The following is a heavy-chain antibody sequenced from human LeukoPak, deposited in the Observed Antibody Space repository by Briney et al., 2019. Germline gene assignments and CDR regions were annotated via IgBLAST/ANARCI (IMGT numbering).Heavy chain of an antibody. CDR3: ETPGDSGSWYDFDY. CDR1: GGSISSSGYY. Sequence: SETLSLICTVSGGSISSSGYYWAWIRQPPGKGLEWIGSVYHSGTTYCNPSLKSRVTISVDTSKNQFSLKLNSVTAADTAVSFCETPGDSGSWYDFDYWGQGTLVAVSS. D-gene: IGHD6-13*01. CDR2: VYHSGTT. J-gene: IGHJ4*02. V-gene: IGHV4-39*01.